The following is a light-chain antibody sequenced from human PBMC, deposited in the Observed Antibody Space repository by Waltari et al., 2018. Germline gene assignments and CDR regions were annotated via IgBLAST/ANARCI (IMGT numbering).Light chain of an antibody. Sequence: QSVLTQPPSASGTPGRRFTTPCSGTTSNSGGIPLTCYKQLPGTAPKLLIYSNKQRPSGVPDRFSGSKSGTSASLAISGLQSEDEADYYCAAWDDSLNVWVFGGGTKLTVL. CDR1: TSNSGGIP. CDR2: SNK. J-gene: IGLJ3*02. CDR3: AAWDDSLNVWV. V-gene: IGLV1-44*01.